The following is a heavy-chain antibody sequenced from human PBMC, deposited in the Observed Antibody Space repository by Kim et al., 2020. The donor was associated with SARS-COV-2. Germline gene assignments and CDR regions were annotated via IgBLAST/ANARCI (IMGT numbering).Heavy chain of an antibody. Sequence: KYYADSVTGRLTISRDNDKNSLFLQRNSLRAEDTAVYYCARGPNYSPFDYWGQGTLVTVSS. CDR2: K. V-gene: IGHV3-48*03. D-gene: IGHD4-4*01. CDR3: ARGPNYSPFDY. J-gene: IGHJ4*02.